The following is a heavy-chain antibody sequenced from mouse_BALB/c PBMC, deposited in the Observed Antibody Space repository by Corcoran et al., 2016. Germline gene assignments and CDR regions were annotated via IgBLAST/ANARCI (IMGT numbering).Heavy chain of an antibody. J-gene: IGHJ2*01. Sequence: EVQLQQSGPELVKPGASVRRSCKAYGTPFTDSYMKGVKHSHGKSLEWIGDINPNNGGTSYNQKFKGKATLTVDKSPSTAYMQLNSLTSEDSAVYYCARDRDFYFDDCGQGPTLTVS. CDR2: INPNNGGT. CDR1: GTPFTDSY. D-gene: IGHD2-13*01. V-gene: IGHV1-26*01. CDR3: ARDRDFYFDD.